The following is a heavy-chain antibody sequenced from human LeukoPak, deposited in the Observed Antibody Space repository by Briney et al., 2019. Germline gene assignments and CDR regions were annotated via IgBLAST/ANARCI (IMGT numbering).Heavy chain of an antibody. V-gene: IGHV3-53*01. CDR2: IYSGGAI. J-gene: IGHJ6*02. CDR1: GFAVGSNY. Sequence: GGSLRLSCVASGFAVGSNYMSWVRQAPGKGLEWVSLIYSGGAIRYADSVKGRFTISRDSSKNTLFLQMNDLTVEDTAVYYCARGSRPRMDVWGQGTTVTVSS. D-gene: IGHD6-13*01. CDR3: ARGSRPRMDV.